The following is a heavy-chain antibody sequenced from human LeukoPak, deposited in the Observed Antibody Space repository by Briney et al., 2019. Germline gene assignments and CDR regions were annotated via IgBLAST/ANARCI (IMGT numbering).Heavy chain of an antibody. CDR2: IWFDGSNK. CDR3: ARGGRTFGY. Sequence: GGSLRLSCAASGFTLSSYGMHWVRQPPGKGLEWVAVIWFDGSNKTYAASVKGRFTIYRDNSKNALYLQMNGLKAEDTAVYYCARGGRTFGYWGQGTLVTASS. J-gene: IGHJ4*02. D-gene: IGHD1-26*01. CDR1: GFTLSSYG. V-gene: IGHV3-33*01.